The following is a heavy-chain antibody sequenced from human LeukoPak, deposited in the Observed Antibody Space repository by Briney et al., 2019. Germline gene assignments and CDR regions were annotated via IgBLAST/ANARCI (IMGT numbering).Heavy chain of an antibody. Sequence: GGSLRLSCAASGFTFSSYSMNWVRQAPGKGLAWVSSISSSSSYIYYADSVKGRFTISRDNAKNSLYLQMNSLRAEDTAGYYCASLVFLPTGYYYYYMDVWGKGTTVTISS. D-gene: IGHD3-10*01. CDR3: ASLVFLPTGYYYYYMDV. CDR2: ISSSSSYI. CDR1: GFTFSSYS. J-gene: IGHJ6*03. V-gene: IGHV3-21*01.